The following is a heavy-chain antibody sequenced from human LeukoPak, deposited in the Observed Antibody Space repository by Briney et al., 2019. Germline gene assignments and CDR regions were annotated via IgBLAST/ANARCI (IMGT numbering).Heavy chain of an antibody. D-gene: IGHD1-26*01. CDR1: GYTLTELS. V-gene: IGHV1-24*01. CDR3: ATVPVVGATLEYYFDY. J-gene: IGHJ4*02. Sequence: ASVKVSCKVSGYTLTELSMHWVRQAPGKGLEWMGGFDPEDGETIYAQKFQGRVTMTEDTSTDTAYMELSSLRSGDTAVYYCATVPVVGATLEYYFDYWGQGTLVTVSS. CDR2: FDPEDGET.